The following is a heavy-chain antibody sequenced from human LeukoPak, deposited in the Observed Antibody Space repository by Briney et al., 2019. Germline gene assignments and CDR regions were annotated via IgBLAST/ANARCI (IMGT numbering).Heavy chain of an antibody. Sequence: SETLSLTCTVSGGSISSGGYYWSWIRQPPGKGLEWIGYIYYSGSTNYNPSLKSRVTISVDTSKNQFSLKLSSVTAADTAVYYCARGRWLQLNYWGQGTLVTVSS. CDR1: GGSISSGGYY. D-gene: IGHD5-24*01. CDR3: ARGRWLQLNY. CDR2: IYYSGST. V-gene: IGHV4-61*08. J-gene: IGHJ4*02.